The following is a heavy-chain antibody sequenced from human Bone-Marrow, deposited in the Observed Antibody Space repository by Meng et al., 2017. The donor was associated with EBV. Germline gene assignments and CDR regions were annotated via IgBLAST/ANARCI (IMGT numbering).Heavy chain of an antibody. D-gene: IGHD2-21*02. Sequence: QLQLQESGSGLVKPSQTLSLTRAVSGGSISTGDYSWSWIRQPPGKGLEWVGYIYHSGITYYNPSLKSRVTISVDRSKNLFSLKLSSVTAADTAVYYCARGRGGDFLGSFHHWGQGTLVNVSS. CDR1: GGSISTGDYS. CDR3: ARGRGGDFLGSFHH. CDR2: IYHSGIT. J-gene: IGHJ1*01. V-gene: IGHV4-30-2*01.